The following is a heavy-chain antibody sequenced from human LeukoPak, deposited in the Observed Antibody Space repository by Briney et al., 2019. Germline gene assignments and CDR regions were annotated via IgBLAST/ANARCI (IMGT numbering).Heavy chain of an antibody. CDR1: GFTFSSYS. J-gene: IGHJ4*02. D-gene: IGHD4-23*01. CDR3: ARNGGNSDFDY. Sequence: GGPLRLSCAASGFTFSSYSMNWVRRAPGKGLEWVSFISSSGTYIYYADSMKGRFTTSRDNAKNSLYLQMNSLRAEDTALYYCARNGGNSDFDYWGQGTLVTVSS. V-gene: IGHV3-21*01. CDR2: ISSSGTYI.